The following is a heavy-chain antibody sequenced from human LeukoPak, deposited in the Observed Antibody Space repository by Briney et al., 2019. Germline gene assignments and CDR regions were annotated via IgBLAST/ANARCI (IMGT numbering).Heavy chain of an antibody. Sequence: GGSLRLSCAASGFTFSSYSMNWVRQAPGKGLEWVSSISSSSSYIYYADSVKGRFTISRDNAKNSLYLQMNSLRAEDTAVYYCASGQAIPAAWGAFNIWGQGTMVTVSS. CDR2: ISSSSSYI. J-gene: IGHJ3*02. CDR1: GFTFSSYS. CDR3: ASGQAIPAAWGAFNI. D-gene: IGHD2-2*01. V-gene: IGHV3-21*01.